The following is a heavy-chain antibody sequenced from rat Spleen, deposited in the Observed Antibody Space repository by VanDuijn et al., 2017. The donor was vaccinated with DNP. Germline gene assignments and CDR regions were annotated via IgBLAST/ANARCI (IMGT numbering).Heavy chain of an antibody. CDR2: ISYSGGT. V-gene: IGHV3-1*01. J-gene: IGHJ3*01. CDR1: GYSITSNY. CDR3: ASPNWGSNWFAY. Sequence: EVQLQESGPGLVKPSQSLSLTCSVTGYSITSNYWGWIRKFPGNEMEWMGYISYSGGTSYNPSLKSRVSITRDTSKNQFFLQLNSVITEDTATYYCASPNWGSNWFAYWGQGTLVTVSS. D-gene: IGHD5-1*01.